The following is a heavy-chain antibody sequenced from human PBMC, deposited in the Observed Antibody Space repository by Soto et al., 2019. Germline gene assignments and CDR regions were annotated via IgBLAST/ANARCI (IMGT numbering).Heavy chain of an antibody. CDR1: GFTFSSYA. CDR2: ISGNGGST. CDR3: AKQGNINSSPFDY. V-gene: IGHV3-23*01. J-gene: IGHJ4*02. Sequence: GGSLRLSCAASGFTFSSYAMFWVRQAPGRGLEWVSAISGNGGSTFYADSVKGRFTISRDNSRNTLFLQMNSPRAEDTAVYYCAKQGNINSSPFDYWGPGTLVTVSS. D-gene: IGHD1-1*01.